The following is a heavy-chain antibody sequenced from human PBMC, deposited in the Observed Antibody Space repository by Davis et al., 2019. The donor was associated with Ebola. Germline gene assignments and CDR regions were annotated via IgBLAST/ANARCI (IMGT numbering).Heavy chain of an antibody. CDR2: MNPNSGNT. Sequence: AASVKVSCKASGYTFTSYDINWVRQATGQGLEWMGWMNPNSGNTGYAQKFQGRVTMTKDTSTSTVYMELSGLRSEDTAVYYCARDQWFGEPRGWFDPWGQGTLVTVSS. CDR1: GYTFTSYD. CDR3: ARDQWFGEPRGWFDP. D-gene: IGHD3-10*01. J-gene: IGHJ5*02. V-gene: IGHV1-8*01.